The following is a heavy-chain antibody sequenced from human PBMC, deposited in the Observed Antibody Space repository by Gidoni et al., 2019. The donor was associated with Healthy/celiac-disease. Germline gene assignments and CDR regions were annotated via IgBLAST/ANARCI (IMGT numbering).Heavy chain of an antibody. V-gene: IGHV4-34*01. CDR1: GGSFSGYY. J-gene: IGHJ4*02. CDR3: ARLGYCSGGSCYPFDY. Sequence: QVQLQQWGAGLLKPSATLSLTCAVYGGSFSGYYWSWIRQPPGKGLEWIGEINHSGSTNYNPSLKSRVTISVDTSKNQFSLKLSSVTAADTAVYYCARLGYCSGGSCYPFDYWGQGTLVTVSS. D-gene: IGHD2-15*01. CDR2: INHSGST.